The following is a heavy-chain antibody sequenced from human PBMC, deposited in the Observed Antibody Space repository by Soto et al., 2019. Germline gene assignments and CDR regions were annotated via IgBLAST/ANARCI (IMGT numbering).Heavy chain of an antibody. J-gene: IGHJ6*02. V-gene: IGHV4-34*01. CDR2: FNHSGRT. CDR1: GGSVSGHY. Sequence: SETLSLTCAVYGGSVSGHYWSWIRQPPGKGMEWIGEFNHSGRTNYNPSLKIRVTIAVDTSKNQFSLKLSSVTDTDTAVYYCARGGYSSSWYLRGYYYGMDVWGQGTTVTVSS. CDR3: ARGGYSSSWYLRGYYYGMDV. D-gene: IGHD6-13*01.